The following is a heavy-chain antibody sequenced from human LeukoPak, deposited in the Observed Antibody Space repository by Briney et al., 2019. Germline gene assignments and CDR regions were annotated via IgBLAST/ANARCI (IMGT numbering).Heavy chain of an antibody. CDR3: ARLLSGYCSSTSCSASGYYYYYMDV. CDR1: GGSISSYY. Sequence: SETLSLTCTVSGGSISSYYWSWIRQPPGKGLEWIGRIYTSGSTNYNPSLKSRVTMSVDTSKNQFSLKLSSVTAADTAVYYCARLLSGYCSSTSCSASGYYYYYMDVWGKGTTVTVSS. J-gene: IGHJ6*03. V-gene: IGHV4-4*07. D-gene: IGHD2-2*03. CDR2: IYTSGST.